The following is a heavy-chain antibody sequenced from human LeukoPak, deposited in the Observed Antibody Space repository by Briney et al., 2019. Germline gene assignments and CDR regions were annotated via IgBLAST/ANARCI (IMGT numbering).Heavy chain of an antibody. Sequence: PSETLSLTCTVSGGSISSYYWSWIRQPPGKGLEWIGYIYYSGSTNYNPSLKSRVTISVDTSKNQFSLKLSSVTAADTAVYYCARTNWRGMDVWGQGTTVTVSS. CDR2: IYYSGST. J-gene: IGHJ6*02. D-gene: IGHD1-1*01. V-gene: IGHV4-59*01. CDR1: GGSISSYY. CDR3: ARTNWRGMDV.